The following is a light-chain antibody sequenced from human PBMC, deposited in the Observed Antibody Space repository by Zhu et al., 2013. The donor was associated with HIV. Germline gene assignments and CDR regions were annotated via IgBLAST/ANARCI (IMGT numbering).Light chain of an antibody. J-gene: IGKJ5*01. CDR3: QQRSIWPT. CDR1: QSVSSD. Sequence: EIVLTQSPGTLSLSPGERATLSCRASQSVSSDFLSWYQQKPGQAPRLVIFGATGRATGIPARFSGSGSGTDFTLTISSLEPEDFAVYYCQQRSIWPTFGQGTRLEIK. V-gene: IGKV3-11*01. CDR2: GAT.